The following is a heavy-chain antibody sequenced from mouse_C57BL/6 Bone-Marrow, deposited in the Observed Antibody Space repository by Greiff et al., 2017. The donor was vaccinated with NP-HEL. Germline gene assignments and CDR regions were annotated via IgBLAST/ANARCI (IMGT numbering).Heavy chain of an antibody. CDR1: GFNIKDDY. D-gene: IGHD2-3*01. CDR3: TTGWAYYCDY. Sequence: VQLQQSGAELVRPGASVKLSCTASGFNIKDDYMHWVKQRPEQGLEWIGWIDPENGDTEYASKFQGKATITADPSSNPAYLQLSSLISEDTAVYYCTTGWAYYCDYGGQGTTLTVSS. CDR2: IDPENGDT. V-gene: IGHV14-4*01. J-gene: IGHJ2*01.